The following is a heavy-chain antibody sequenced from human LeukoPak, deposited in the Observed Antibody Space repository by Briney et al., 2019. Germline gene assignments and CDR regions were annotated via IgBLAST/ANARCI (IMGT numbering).Heavy chain of an antibody. J-gene: IGHJ4*02. V-gene: IGHV4-34*01. CDR3: ARDDQC. D-gene: IGHD3-3*01. Sequence: SETLSLTCAVYGGPFSGYYWSWIRQPPGKGLEWIGEINRSGGTNYNPSLKSRVSISVDTSKNQFSLKLSSVTAADTAVYYCARDDQCWGQGTLVTVSS. CDR1: GGPFSGYY. CDR2: INRSGGT.